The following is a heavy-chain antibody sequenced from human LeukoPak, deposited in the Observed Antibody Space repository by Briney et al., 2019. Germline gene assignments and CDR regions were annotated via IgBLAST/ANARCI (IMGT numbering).Heavy chain of an antibody. Sequence: PGGSLRLSCAASGFTFDDYGMSWVRQAPGKGLEWVSGINWNGGSTGYADSVKGRFTISRDNAKNSLYLQVNSLRADDTAVYYCAKARYDGEVMIAATDYWGQGTLVTVSS. J-gene: IGHJ4*02. CDR3: AKARYDGEVMIAATDY. CDR2: INWNGGST. CDR1: GFTFDDYG. D-gene: IGHD2-15*01. V-gene: IGHV3-20*04.